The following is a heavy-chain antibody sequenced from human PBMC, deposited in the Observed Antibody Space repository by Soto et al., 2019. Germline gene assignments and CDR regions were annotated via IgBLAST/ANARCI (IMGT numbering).Heavy chain of an antibody. V-gene: IGHV3-21*01. Sequence: EVQLVESGGGLVKPGGSLRLSCAASGFTFSSYSMNWVRQAPGKGLEWVSSSSSSSSYIYYADSVKGRFTISRGNAKNLLYLQINSLRAEDTAVYYCARDYWAVVVAATDAFDIWGQGTMVTVSS. J-gene: IGHJ3*02. CDR3: ARDYWAVVVAATDAFDI. D-gene: IGHD2-15*01. CDR2: SSSSSSYI. CDR1: GFTFSSYS.